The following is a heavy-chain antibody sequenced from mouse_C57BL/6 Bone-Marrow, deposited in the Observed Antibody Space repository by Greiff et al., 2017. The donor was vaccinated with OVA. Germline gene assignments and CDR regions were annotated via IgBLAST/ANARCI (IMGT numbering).Heavy chain of an antibody. CDR2: ISDGGSYT. CDR3: AREGRLLRGFAY. J-gene: IGHJ3*01. D-gene: IGHD2-3*01. CDR1: GFTFSSYA. V-gene: IGHV5-4*01. Sequence: EVKLVESGGGLVKPGGSLKLSCAASGFTFSSYAMSWVRQTPEKRLEWVATISDGGSYTYYPDNVKGRFTISRDNAKNNLYLQMSHLKSEDTAMYYCAREGRLLRGFAYWGQGTLVTVSA.